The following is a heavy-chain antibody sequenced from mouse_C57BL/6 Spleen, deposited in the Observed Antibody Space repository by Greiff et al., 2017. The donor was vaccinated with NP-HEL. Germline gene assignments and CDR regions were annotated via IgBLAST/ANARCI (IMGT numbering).Heavy chain of an antibody. CDR2: INPNNGGT. J-gene: IGHJ1*03. D-gene: IGHD1-1*01. V-gene: IGHV1-18*01. CDR1: GYTFTDYN. Sequence: EVKLQESGPELVKPGASVKIPCKASGYTFTDYNMDWVKQSHGKSLEWIGDINPNNGGTIYNQKFKGKATLTVDKSSSTAYMELRSLTSEDTAVYYCAREGDLAVEGYFDVWGTGTTVTVSS. CDR3: AREGDLAVEGYFDV.